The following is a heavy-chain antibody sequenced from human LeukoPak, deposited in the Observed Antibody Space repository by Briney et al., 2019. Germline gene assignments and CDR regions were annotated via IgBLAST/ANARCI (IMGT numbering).Heavy chain of an antibody. CDR2: LFYSGNT. CDR1: GGSISSYY. CDR3: GRVRTGNTGSPEYFED. Sequence: SETLSLTCTVSGGSISSYYWSWIRQPPGKGLEWVGYLFYSGNTNSNPSLKSRVTISADTSKSQFSLRLNSVTAADTAVYFCGRVRTGNTGSPEYFEDWGQGTLVTVSS. V-gene: IGHV4-59*01. J-gene: IGHJ1*01. D-gene: IGHD5-12*01.